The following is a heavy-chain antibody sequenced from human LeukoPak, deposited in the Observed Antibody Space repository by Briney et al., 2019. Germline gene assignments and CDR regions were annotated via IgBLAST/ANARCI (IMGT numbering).Heavy chain of an antibody. J-gene: IGHJ4*02. CDR3: ARDRRVLAATFDY. CDR1: GFTFSSYA. V-gene: IGHV3-23*01. D-gene: IGHD2-15*01. Sequence: GGSLRLSCAASGFTFSSYAMNWVRKAPGKGLEWVSAISGSGGGTYYADSVKGRFTISRDISKNTLYVQMNSLRAEDTAVYYCARDRRVLAATFDYWGQGTLVTVSS. CDR2: ISGSGGGT.